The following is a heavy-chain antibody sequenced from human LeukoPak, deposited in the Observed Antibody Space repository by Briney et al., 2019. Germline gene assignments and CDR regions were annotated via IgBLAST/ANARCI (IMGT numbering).Heavy chain of an antibody. CDR3: ARGGSASI. V-gene: IGHV4-34*01. CDR1: VGSFRDYY. J-gene: IGHJ3*02. Sequence: SETLSLTCAVYVGSFRDYYWSWIRQPPGKGLEWIGEINHSGNTYYNPSLRSRVTMSVDTSKNQFSLRLSSLTAADTAVYCCARGGSASIWGQGTRVTVSS. CDR2: INHSGNT.